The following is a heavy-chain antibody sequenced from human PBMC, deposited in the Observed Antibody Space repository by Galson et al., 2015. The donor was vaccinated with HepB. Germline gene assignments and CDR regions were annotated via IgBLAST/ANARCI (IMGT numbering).Heavy chain of an antibody. J-gene: IGHJ5*02. CDR1: GYSFTSYW. V-gene: IGHV5-51*03. D-gene: IGHD2-8*02. CDR3: AKGLKTYYYSTTGGASTWTYNWFDL. Sequence: QSGAEVKKPGESPKISCKGSGYSFTSYWIGWVRQMPGKGLEWMGIIYPGDSDTRYSPSFQGQVTISADKSISTAYLQWSSLKASDTALYYCAKGLKTYYYSTTGGASTWTYNWFDLWGQGTRVTISS. CDR2: IYPGDSDT.